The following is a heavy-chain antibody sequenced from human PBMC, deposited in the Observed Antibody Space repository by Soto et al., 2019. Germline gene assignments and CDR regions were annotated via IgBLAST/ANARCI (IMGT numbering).Heavy chain of an antibody. D-gene: IGHD2-2*01. CDR3: ARVGGGYQLLHAFDI. CDR1: GFTFSSYS. Sequence: PGGSRRLSCAASGFTFSSYSMNWVRPAPGKGLEWVSSISSSSSYIYYADSVKGRFTISRDNAKNSLYLQMNSLRAEDTAVYYCARVGGGYQLLHAFDIWGQGTMCTVSS. V-gene: IGHV3-21*01. J-gene: IGHJ3*02. CDR2: ISSSSSYI.